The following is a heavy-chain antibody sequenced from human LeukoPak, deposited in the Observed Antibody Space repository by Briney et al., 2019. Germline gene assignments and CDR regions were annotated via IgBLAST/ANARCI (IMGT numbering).Heavy chain of an antibody. CDR2: ISGGGGST. J-gene: IGHJ4*02. Sequence: GGSLRLSCAASGFTFSSYAMSWVRQAPGKGLEWVSTISGGGGSTYYADSVKGRFTISRDNFKNTLYLQMNSLRAEDAAVYYCAKDGYYGGNAPTYFDYWGQGTLVTVSS. CDR3: AKDGYYGGNAPTYFDY. D-gene: IGHD4-23*01. CDR1: GFTFSSYA. V-gene: IGHV3-23*01.